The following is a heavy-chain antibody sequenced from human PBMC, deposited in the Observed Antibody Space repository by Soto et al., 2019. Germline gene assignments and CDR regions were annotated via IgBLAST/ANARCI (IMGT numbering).Heavy chain of an antibody. D-gene: IGHD6-6*01. Sequence: GESLKISCKGSGYSFTSYWISWVRQMPVRGLEWMGRIDPSDSYTNYSPSFQGHVTIPADKSISTAYLKWSSLKASDTAMYYCARHPRLGAARHLVTDYWGKGNLVTVS. J-gene: IGHJ4*02. V-gene: IGHV5-10-1*01. CDR2: IDPSDSYT. CDR1: GYSFTSYW. CDR3: ARHPRLGAARHLVTDY.